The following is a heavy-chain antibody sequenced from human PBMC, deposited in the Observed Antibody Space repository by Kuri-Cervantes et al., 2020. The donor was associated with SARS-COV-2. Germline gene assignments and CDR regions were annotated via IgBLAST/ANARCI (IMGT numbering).Heavy chain of an antibody. V-gene: IGHV4-31*03. CDR2: IYYSGGT. CDR1: GGSISRGGYY. J-gene: IGHJ4*02. CDR3: ARGMQQWPFDY. Sequence: SETLSLTCTVSGGSISRGGYYWSWIRQHPEKGLEWIGYIYYSGGTYYNPSLKSRVSMSVDTSKSQFSLNLSSVTAAATAVYYCARGMQQWPFDYWGQGTLVTVSS. D-gene: IGHD6-19*01.